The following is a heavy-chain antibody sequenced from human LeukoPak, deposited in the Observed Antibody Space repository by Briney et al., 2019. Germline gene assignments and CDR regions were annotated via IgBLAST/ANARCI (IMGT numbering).Heavy chain of an antibody. V-gene: IGHV1-2*02. CDR3: ARQNYYDFSNWFDP. D-gene: IGHD3-3*01. Sequence: ASVKVSCKASGYTFTSYGISWVRQAPGQGLEWMGWINPNSGGTNYAQKFQGRVTMTRDTSISTAYMELSRLRSDDTAVYYCARQNYYDFSNWFDPWGQGTLATVSS. CDR1: GYTFTSYG. CDR2: INPNSGGT. J-gene: IGHJ5*02.